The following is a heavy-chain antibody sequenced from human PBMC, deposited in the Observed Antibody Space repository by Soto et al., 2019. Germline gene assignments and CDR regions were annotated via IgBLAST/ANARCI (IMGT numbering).Heavy chain of an antibody. CDR1: GFTFSSYA. Sequence: QVQLVESGGGVVQPGRSLRLSCAASGFTFSSYAMHWVRQAPGKGLEWVAVISYDGSNKYYADSVKGRFTISSDNSHHTLDLQMNSLRAEDTAVYYCARGDTSDIEMALQRSGMDVWGQGTKVTLSS. J-gene: IGHJ6*02. V-gene: IGHV3-30-3*01. CDR3: ARGDTSDIEMALQRSGMDV. CDR2: ISYDGSNK. D-gene: IGHD5-12*01.